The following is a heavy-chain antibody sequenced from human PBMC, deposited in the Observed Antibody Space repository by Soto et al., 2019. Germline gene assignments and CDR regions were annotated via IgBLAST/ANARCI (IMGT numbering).Heavy chain of an antibody. J-gene: IGHJ4*02. CDR2: MWFDGKHQ. Sequence: GGSLRLSCAASGFTFCTYGMHWVRQAPGKGLEWVAVMWFDGKHQYYADSVKGRFTISRDNSKNTPYLQMNSLRADDTALYYCARWTYYDSSGYYYVFDYWGQGTLVTVSS. D-gene: IGHD3-22*01. V-gene: IGHV3-33*01. CDR3: ARWTYYDSSGYYYVFDY. CDR1: GFTFCTYG.